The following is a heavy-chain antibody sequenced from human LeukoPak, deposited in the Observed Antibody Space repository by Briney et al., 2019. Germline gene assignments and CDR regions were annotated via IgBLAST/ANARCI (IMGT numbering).Heavy chain of an antibody. CDR3: ARDTQSSIAARPGAFDI. V-gene: IGHV1-3*01. D-gene: IGHD6-6*01. CDR1: GYTYTSYA. Sequence: ASVKVSCKASGYTYTSYAMHWVRQAPGQRLEWMGWINAGNGNTKYTQKFQGRVAITRDTSASTAYMELSSLRSEDTAVYYCARDTQSSIAARPGAFDIWGQGTMVTVSS. CDR2: INAGNGNT. J-gene: IGHJ3*02.